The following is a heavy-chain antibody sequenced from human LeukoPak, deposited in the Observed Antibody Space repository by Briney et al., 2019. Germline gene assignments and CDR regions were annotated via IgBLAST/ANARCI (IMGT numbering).Heavy chain of an antibody. Sequence: PGGSLRLSCSASGFTFSSYTMKWVRQAPGKGLEWVSSISSSSNYIYYADSVKGRFTISRDNVQNSLYLQMNSLRAEDTAMYYCASDRGYFETRGQGTLVTVSS. J-gene: IGHJ4*02. CDR2: ISSSSNYI. V-gene: IGHV3-21*01. CDR1: GFTFSSYT. CDR3: ASDRGYFET.